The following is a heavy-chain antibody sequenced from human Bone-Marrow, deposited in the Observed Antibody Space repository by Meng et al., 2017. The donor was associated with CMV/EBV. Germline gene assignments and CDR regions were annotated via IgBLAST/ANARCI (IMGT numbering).Heavy chain of an antibody. CDR3: TTLGQDYFGSGSYYSDY. Sequence: FNNGWISWVRQAPGKGMEWVGRMKTKTDGGTTDYAAPVKGRFTISRDDSKNTLYLQMNSLKTEDTGVYYCTTLGQDYFGSGSYYSDYWGQGTLVTVSS. CDR2: MKTKTDGGTT. V-gene: IGHV3-15*01. D-gene: IGHD3-10*01. CDR1: FNNGW. J-gene: IGHJ4*02.